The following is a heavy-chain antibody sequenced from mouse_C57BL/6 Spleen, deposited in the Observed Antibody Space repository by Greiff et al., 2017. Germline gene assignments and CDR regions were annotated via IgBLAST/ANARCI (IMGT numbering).Heavy chain of an antibody. J-gene: IGHJ2*01. CDR3: AREGAQAPYYFDY. CDR2: ISDGGSYT. Sequence: EVHLVESGGGLVKPGGSLKLSCAASGFTFSSYAMSWVRQTPEKRLEWVATISDGGSYTYYPDNVKGRFTISRDNAKNNLYLQMSHLKSEDTAMYYCAREGAQAPYYFDYWGQGTTLTVSS. V-gene: IGHV5-4*01. CDR1: GFTFSSYA. D-gene: IGHD3-2*02.